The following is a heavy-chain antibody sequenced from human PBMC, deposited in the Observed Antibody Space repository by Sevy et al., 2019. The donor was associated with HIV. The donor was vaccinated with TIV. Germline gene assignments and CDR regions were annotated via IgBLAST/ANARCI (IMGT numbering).Heavy chain of an antibody. CDR3: AGGGGYCGGDCYSIDY. Sequence: GGSLRLSCAASGFTFSSYVMHWVRQAPGKGLEWVALIWYDGTIKYYADSVKGRFTISRDNSKDTLFLQMNSLTAEDTAVYYCAGGGGYCGGDCYSIDYWGQGALVTVSS. CDR2: IWYDGTIK. J-gene: IGHJ4*02. D-gene: IGHD2-21*02. V-gene: IGHV3-33*08. CDR1: GFTFSSYV.